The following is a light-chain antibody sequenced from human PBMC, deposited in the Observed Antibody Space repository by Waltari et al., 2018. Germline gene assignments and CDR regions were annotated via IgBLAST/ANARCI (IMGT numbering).Light chain of an antibody. CDR1: QGISSY. V-gene: IGKV1-9*01. CDR3: MQALQTPLT. CDR2: AAS. Sequence: IQLTQSPSSLSASVGDRVTITCRASQGISSYLAWYQQKPGKAPKLLIYAASTLQSGVPSRFSGSGSGTDFTLKISRVEAEDVGVYYCMQALQTPLTFGGGTRVEIK. J-gene: IGKJ4*01.